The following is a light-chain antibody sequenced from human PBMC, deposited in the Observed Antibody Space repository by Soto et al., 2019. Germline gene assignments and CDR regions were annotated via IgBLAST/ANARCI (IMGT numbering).Light chain of an antibody. Sequence: QSVLTQPASVSGSPGQSITISCTGTSSTVGGFNVVSWYQQHPGKAPKVIIYEGIKRPSGVSNRFSGSNSGSTASLTISGLQAEDEADYHCCSHVGATTYVFGTGTKVTVL. J-gene: IGLJ1*01. CDR3: CSHVGATTYV. V-gene: IGLV2-23*01. CDR1: SSTVGGFNV. CDR2: EGI.